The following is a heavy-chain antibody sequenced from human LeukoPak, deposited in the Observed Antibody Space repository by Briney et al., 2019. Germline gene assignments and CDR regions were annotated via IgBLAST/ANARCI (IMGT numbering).Heavy chain of an antibody. CDR2: ISDSGVST. D-gene: IGHD6-19*01. J-gene: IGHJ5*02. CDR3: ARDWPGYSSGLNWFDP. CDR1: GFTFSNYA. Sequence: GGSLRLSCAASGFTFSNYAMTWVRQAPGKGLEWVSLISDSGVSTYYADSVKGRFTISRGNAKNSLYLQMNSLRAEDTAVYYCARDWPGYSSGLNWFDPWGQGTLVTVSS. V-gene: IGHV3-23*01.